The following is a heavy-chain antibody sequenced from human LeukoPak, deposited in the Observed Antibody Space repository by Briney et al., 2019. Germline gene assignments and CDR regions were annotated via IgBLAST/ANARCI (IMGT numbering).Heavy chain of an antibody. CDR2: INHSGST. CDR1: GGSFSGYY. J-gene: IGHJ4*02. V-gene: IGHV4-34*01. Sequence: SETLSLTCAVYGGSFSGYYWSWVRQPPGKGLEWIGEINHSGSTNYNPSLKSRVTISVDTSKNQFSLKLSSVTAADTAVYYCARGYSGSYFVYWGQGTLVTVSS. CDR3: ARGYSGSYFVY. D-gene: IGHD1-26*01.